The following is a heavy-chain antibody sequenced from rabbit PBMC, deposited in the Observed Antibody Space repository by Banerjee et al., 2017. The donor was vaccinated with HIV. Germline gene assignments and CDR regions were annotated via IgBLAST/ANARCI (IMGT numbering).Heavy chain of an antibody. D-gene: IGHD8-1*01. CDR2: IYTGSGSR. CDR3: ARAYSGSSYGFNP. CDR1: GSSFSSYTY. V-gene: IGHV1S40*01. J-gene: IGHJ2*01. Sequence: QSLEESGGDLVKPGASLTLTCTASGSSFSSYTYMCWVRQAPGKGLEWIGCIYTGSGSRDYASWAKGRFTISKTSSTTVTLQMTSLTAADTATYFCARAYSGSSYGFNPWGPGTLVTVS.